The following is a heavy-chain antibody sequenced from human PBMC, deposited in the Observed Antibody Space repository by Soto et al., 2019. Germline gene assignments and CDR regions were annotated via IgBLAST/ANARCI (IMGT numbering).Heavy chain of an antibody. CDR1: GFTFSSYA. Sequence: LSLTCAASGFTFSSYAMRWVRPAPGKGLEWVSAIRGSGVSTYYANSVKGRFTISRDNSKNPLYLQMNSLSAEDTAVYSCAKGVSGPAAKYYYYGMDVWGQGTTVTVSS. CDR3: AKGVSGPAAKYYYYGMDV. CDR2: IRGSGVST. D-gene: IGHD2-2*01. V-gene: IGHV3-23*01. J-gene: IGHJ6*02.